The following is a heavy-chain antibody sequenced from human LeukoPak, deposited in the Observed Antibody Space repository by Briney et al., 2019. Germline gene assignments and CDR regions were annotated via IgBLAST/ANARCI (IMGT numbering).Heavy chain of an antibody. CDR2: ISYDGSNK. D-gene: IGHD4-17*01. Sequence: GGSLRLSCAASGFTFSSYGMHWDRQAPGKGLEWVAVISYDGSNKYYADSVKGRFTISRDNSKNTLYLQMNSLRAEDTAVYYCAKESDDYGDYVGTDWGQGTLVTVSS. V-gene: IGHV3-30*18. CDR3: AKESDDYGDYVGTD. CDR1: GFTFSSYG. J-gene: IGHJ4*02.